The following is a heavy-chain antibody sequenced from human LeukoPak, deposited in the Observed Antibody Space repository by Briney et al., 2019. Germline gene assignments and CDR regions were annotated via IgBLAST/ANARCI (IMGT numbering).Heavy chain of an antibody. CDR2: INHSGST. V-gene: IGHV4-34*01. J-gene: IGHJ6*02. CDR1: GGSFSGYY. Sequence: SETLSLTCAVYGGSFSGYYWSWIRQPPGKGLEWIGEINHSGSTNYNPSLKSRVTISVDTSKNQFSLKLSSVTAADTAVYYCARARVGSYYYYYGKDVWGQGTTVTVSS. D-gene: IGHD3-16*01. CDR3: ARARVGSYYYYYGKDV.